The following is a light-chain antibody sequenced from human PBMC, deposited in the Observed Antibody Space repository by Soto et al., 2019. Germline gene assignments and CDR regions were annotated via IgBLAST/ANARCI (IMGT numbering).Light chain of an antibody. Sequence: EIVMTQSPATLSVSPGETATLSCRASQSVSNNVAWYQQKPGQAPRLLILGASTRATGIPARFSGSGSGTEFTLTISRLEPEDFAVYYCQQYGGSPRTFGQGTKVDIK. CDR1: QSVSNN. V-gene: IGKV3-15*01. J-gene: IGKJ1*01. CDR3: QQYGGSPRT. CDR2: GAS.